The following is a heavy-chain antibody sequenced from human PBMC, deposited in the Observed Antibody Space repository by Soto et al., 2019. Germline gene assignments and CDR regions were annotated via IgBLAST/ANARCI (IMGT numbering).Heavy chain of an antibody. Sequence: ASVKVSCKASGYTFTSYHMHWVRQAPGQGLEWMGIINPSGGSTSYAQKFQGRVTMTRDTSTSTVYMELSSLRSEDTAVYYCARSPWYGSEPYYMDGWGKGTTVTVSS. CDR3: ARSPWYGSEPYYMDG. J-gene: IGHJ6*03. CDR1: GYTFTSYH. CDR2: INPSGGST. V-gene: IGHV1-46*03. D-gene: IGHD3-10*01.